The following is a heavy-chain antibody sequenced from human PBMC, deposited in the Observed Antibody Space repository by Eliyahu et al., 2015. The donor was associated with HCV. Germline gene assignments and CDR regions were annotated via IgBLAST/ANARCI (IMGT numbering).Heavy chain of an antibody. J-gene: IGHJ5*02. CDR1: XYSFTXXW. CDR3: ARRNSSGWYTRDWFDX. Sequence: EVQLVQSGAEVKKPGESLKXSCXGSXYSFTXXWIGWVRQMPGKGLEWMGIIYPGDSDTRYSPSFQGQVTISADKSISTAYLQWSSLKASDTAMYYCARRNSSGWYTRDWFDXWGQGTLVTVSS. CDR2: IYPGDSDT. V-gene: IGHV5-51*03. D-gene: IGHD6-19*01.